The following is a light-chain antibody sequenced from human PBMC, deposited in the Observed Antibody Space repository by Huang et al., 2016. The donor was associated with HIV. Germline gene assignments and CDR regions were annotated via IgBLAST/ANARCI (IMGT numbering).Light chain of an antibody. V-gene: IGKV4-1*01. J-gene: IGKJ5*01. CDR1: QSLLYSLNNKNY. CDR2: WAS. Sequence: DIVMTQSPDSLSVSPGERATIDCKSSQSLLYSLNNKNYLAWFQKKPGRPPKVLLYWASTRESGIPERFSGSGSGTDFTLTINNLQPEDVATYYCQQYYQNPQTFGQGT. CDR3: QQYYQNPQT.